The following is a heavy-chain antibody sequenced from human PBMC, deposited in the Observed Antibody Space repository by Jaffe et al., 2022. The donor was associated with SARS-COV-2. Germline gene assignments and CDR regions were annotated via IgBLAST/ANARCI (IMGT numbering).Heavy chain of an antibody. CDR1: GGSISSSSYY. Sequence: QLQLQESGPGLVKPSETLSLTCTVSGGSISSSSYYWGWIRQPPGKGLEWIGSIYYSGSTYYNPSLKSRVTISVDTSKNQFSLKLSSVTAADTAVYYCARVRRSSSSWYDFDYWGQGTLVTVSS. CDR3: ARVRRSSSSWYDFDY. CDR2: IYYSGST. D-gene: IGHD6-13*01. J-gene: IGHJ4*02. V-gene: IGHV4-39*01.